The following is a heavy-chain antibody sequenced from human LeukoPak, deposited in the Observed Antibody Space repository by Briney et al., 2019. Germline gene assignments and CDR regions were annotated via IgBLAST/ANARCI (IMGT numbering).Heavy chain of an antibody. CDR2: IYSGGST. J-gene: IGHJ4*02. D-gene: IGHD5-12*01. V-gene: IGHV3-66*01. CDR3: ARTRGYSNFDY. CDR1: GFTVSSNY. Sequence: GGSLRLSCAASGFTVSSNYMSWVRQAPGKGLEWVSVIYSGGSTYYADSVKGRFTISRDNSKNTLYLQMNSLRAEDTAVYYCARTRGYSNFDYWGQGTLVTVSS.